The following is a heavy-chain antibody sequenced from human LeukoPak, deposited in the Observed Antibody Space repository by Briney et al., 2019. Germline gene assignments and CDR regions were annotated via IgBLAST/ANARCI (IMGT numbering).Heavy chain of an antibody. Sequence: GGSLRLSCAASGFTVSSNYMTWVRQAPGKGLEWVSVIYSNNTTFYADSVKGRFTISRDKSKNTLYLQMNSLRAEDTAVYYCAKGITVMMVAPGYWGQGTLVTVSS. CDR3: AKGITVMMVAPGY. J-gene: IGHJ4*02. V-gene: IGHV3-53*01. CDR2: IYSNNTT. D-gene: IGHD3-22*01. CDR1: GFTVSSNY.